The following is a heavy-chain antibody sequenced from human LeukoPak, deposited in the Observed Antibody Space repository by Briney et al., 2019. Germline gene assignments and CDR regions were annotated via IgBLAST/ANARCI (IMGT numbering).Heavy chain of an antibody. V-gene: IGHV1-18*01. CDR3: ARDGKGSVLRFLEWLPRLDV. Sequence: ASVKVSCKASGYTFTSYGISWVRQAPGQGLEWMGWISAYNGNTNYAQKLQGRVTMTTDTPTSTAYMELRSLRSDNTAVYYCARDGKGSVLRFLEWLPRLDVWGQGTTVTVSS. J-gene: IGHJ6*02. CDR2: ISAYNGNT. CDR1: GYTFTSYG. D-gene: IGHD3-3*01.